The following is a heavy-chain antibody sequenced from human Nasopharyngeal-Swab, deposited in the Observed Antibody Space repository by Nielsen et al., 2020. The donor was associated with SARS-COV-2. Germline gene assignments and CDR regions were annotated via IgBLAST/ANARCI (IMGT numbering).Heavy chain of an antibody. Sequence: GESLKISCKGSGYSFTSYWIGWVRQVPGKGLEWMGIIYPGDSDTRYSPSFQGQVTISADKSISTAYLQWSSLKASDTAMYYCARRSSGIAVAGFLDYWGQGTLVTVSS. CDR2: IYPGDSDT. V-gene: IGHV5-51*01. D-gene: IGHD6-19*01. CDR3: ARRSSGIAVAGFLDY. J-gene: IGHJ4*02. CDR1: GYSFTSYW.